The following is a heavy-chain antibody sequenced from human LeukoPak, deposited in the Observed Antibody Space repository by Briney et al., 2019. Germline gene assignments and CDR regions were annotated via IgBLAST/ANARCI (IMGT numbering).Heavy chain of an antibody. CDR1: GFTFSNYW. CDR3: AELGITMIGGV. Sequence: GGSLRLSCAASGFTFSNYWMHWVRQAPGKGLVYVSRINSDGSSANYADSVQGRFTISRANAKNSLYLKMNSLRAEDTAVYYCAELGITMIGGVWGKGTTVTISS. V-gene: IGHV3-74*01. J-gene: IGHJ6*04. D-gene: IGHD3-10*02. CDR2: INSDGSSA.